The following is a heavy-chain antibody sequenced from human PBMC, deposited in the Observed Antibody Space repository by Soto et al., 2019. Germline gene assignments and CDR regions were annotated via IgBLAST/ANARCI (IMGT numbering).Heavy chain of an antibody. CDR1: GYTLTELS. D-gene: IGHD3-9*01. CDR3: ATSSLYYDILTGQNPTFGY. Sequence: QVQLVQSGAEVKKPGASVKVSCKVSGYTLTELSMHWVRQAPGKGLEWMGGFDPEDGETIYAQKFQGRVTMTEDTSTDTAYMELSSLGSEDTAVYYCATSSLYYDILTGQNPTFGYWGQGTLVTVSS. J-gene: IGHJ4*02. V-gene: IGHV1-24*01. CDR2: FDPEDGET.